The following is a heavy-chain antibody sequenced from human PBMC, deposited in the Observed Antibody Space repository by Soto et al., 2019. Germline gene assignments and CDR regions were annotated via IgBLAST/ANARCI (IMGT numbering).Heavy chain of an antibody. J-gene: IGHJ4*02. CDR2: ISSSGSTI. D-gene: IGHD1-1*01. V-gene: IGHV3-11*01. CDR1: GFTFSDYY. CDR3: AAWSRSHWFDY. Sequence: GGSLRLSCAASGFTFSDYYMSWIRQAPGKGLEWVSYISSSGSTIYYADSVEGRFTISRDNAKNTLYLQMSSLRVEDTAVYYCAAWSRSHWFDYWGQGTLVTVSS.